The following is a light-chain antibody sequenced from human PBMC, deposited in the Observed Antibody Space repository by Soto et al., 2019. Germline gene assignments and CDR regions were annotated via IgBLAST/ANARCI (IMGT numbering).Light chain of an antibody. CDR3: QQYYSNPVT. V-gene: IGKV4-1*01. CDR1: QSVLYPSNNKNY. CDR2: WAS. J-gene: IGKJ3*01. Sequence: DIVMTQSPDSLAVSLGERATLKCKSSQSVLYPSNNKNYLAWYQQKPGQAPKLLFFWASTRESGVPDRFSGSGSGTDFTLTISGLQAEDVAVYYCQQYYSNPVTFGPGTKVDIK.